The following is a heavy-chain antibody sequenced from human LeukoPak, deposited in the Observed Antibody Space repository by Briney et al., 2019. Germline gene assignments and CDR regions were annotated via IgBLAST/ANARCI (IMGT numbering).Heavy chain of an antibody. CDR1: GFTFTSFS. D-gene: IGHD2-21*02. CDR3: VKDRPCDICLPMDA. Sequence: GGSLSLSCAASGFTFTSFSMSWVRQAPGKGLEWVSGLGNSGEDTYYADSVKGRFTISKDNSKDIVYIQMNSLGAGDTAIYYCVKDRPCDICLPMDAWGQGTTVTVSS. V-gene: IGHV3-23*01. J-gene: IGHJ6*02. CDR2: LGNSGEDT.